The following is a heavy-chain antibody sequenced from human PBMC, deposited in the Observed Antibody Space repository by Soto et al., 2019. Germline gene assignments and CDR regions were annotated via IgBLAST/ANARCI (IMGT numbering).Heavy chain of an antibody. D-gene: IGHD1-7*01. J-gene: IGHJ4*02. V-gene: IGHV4-4*02. CDR1: GGSFTSNNW. CDR2: IYRTGST. Sequence: SETLSLTCAVSGGSFTSNNWWTWVRQPPGQGREWIGEIYRTGSTNYNPSLKSRVTISLDKSENQFSLKVTSLTAADTAVYYCASRDPGTSVDYWGQGTLVTVSS. CDR3: ASRDPGTSVDY.